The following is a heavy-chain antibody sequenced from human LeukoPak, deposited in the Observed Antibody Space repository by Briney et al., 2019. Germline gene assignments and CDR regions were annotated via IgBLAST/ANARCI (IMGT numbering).Heavy chain of an antibody. D-gene: IGHD6-13*01. J-gene: IGHJ4*02. CDR3: AWGIAAAALDY. CDR1: GGTFSSYA. CDR2: IIPIFGTA. V-gene: IGHV1-69*13. Sequence: PAASVKVSCKASGGTFSSYAISWVRQAPGQGLEWMGGIIPIFGTANYAQKFQGRVTITADESTSTAYMELSSLRSEDTAVYYCAWGIAAAALDYWGQGTLVTVSS.